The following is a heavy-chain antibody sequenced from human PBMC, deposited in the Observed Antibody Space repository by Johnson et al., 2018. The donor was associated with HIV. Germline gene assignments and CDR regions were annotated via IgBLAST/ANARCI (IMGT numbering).Heavy chain of an antibody. Sequence: VQLVESGGGVVQPGGSLRLSCAASGFIFSDHYMDWVRQAPGKGLEWVGRTRNKANSYTTEYAPSVKGRFTISRDDSKTSLYLQMNSLKSEDTAVYYCTTEMEYYYGSGKLDAFEIWGQGTMVTVSS. CDR1: GFIFSDHY. V-gene: IGHV3-72*01. D-gene: IGHD3-10*01. CDR3: TTEMEYYYGSGKLDAFEI. CDR2: TRNKANSYTT. J-gene: IGHJ3*02.